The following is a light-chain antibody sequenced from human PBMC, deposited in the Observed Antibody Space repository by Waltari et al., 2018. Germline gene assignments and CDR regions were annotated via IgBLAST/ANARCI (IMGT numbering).Light chain of an antibody. CDR3: ATWDDSLNAAV. V-gene: IGLV1-44*01. CDR2: SNN. Sequence: QSVLPQPPSASGTPGLRVPISCSGTSSNIGRNPVNWYQQLPGTAPKLLIYSNNQRPSGVPDRFSGSKTGTSASLAISGLQSEDEADYYCATWDDSLNAAVFGGGTQLSVL. J-gene: IGLJ7*01. CDR1: SSNIGRNP.